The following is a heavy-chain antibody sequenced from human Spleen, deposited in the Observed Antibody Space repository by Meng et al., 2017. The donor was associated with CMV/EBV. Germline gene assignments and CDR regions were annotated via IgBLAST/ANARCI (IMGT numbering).Heavy chain of an antibody. V-gene: IGHV4-30-4*02. CDR3: ARGKRQIFGVVAKGTYNWFDP. CDR2: IYYSGST. CDR1: GGSISSGDYY. Sequence: SETLSLTCTVSGGSISSGDYYWSWIRQPPGKGLEWIGYIYYSGSTYYNPSLKSRVTISVDTSKNQFSLKLSSVTAADTAVYYCARGKRQIFGVVAKGTYNWFDPWGQGTLVTVSS. J-gene: IGHJ5*02. D-gene: IGHD3-3*01.